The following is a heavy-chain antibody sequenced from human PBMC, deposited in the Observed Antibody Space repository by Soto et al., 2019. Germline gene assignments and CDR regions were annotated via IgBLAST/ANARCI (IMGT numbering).Heavy chain of an antibody. CDR1: GGTXSSYT. J-gene: IGHJ6*03. V-gene: IGHV1-69*04. CDR3: ARDQGDSSSWYEYYYYYLDV. Sequence: ASVKVSCKASGGTXSSYTISWVRHAPGQGLEWMGRIIPILGIANYAQKFQGRVTITADKSTSTAYMELSSLRSEDTAVYYCARDQGDSSSWYEYYYYYLDVWGKGTTVTVSS. CDR2: IIPILGIA. D-gene: IGHD6-13*01.